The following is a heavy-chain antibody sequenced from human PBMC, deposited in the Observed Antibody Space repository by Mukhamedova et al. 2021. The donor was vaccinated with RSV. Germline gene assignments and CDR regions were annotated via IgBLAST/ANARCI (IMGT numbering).Heavy chain of an antibody. V-gene: IGHV1-69*06. J-gene: IGHJ4*01. CDR3: ARVGDVFGAGPDDTAMVTREYYFDY. Sequence: RQAPGQGLEWMGGIIPIFGTANYAQKFQGRVTITADKSTSTAYMELSSLRSEDTAVYYCARVGDVFGAGPDDTAMVTREYYFDYWG. D-gene: IGHD5-18*01. CDR2: IIPIFGTA.